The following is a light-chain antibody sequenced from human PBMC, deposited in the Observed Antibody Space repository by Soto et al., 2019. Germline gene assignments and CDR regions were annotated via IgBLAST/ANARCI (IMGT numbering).Light chain of an antibody. V-gene: IGLV1-51*01. J-gene: IGLJ1*01. CDR3: RSFESSRSLYV. CDR2: DDN. CDR1: SSNIGGNS. Sequence: QSVLTQPPSVSAAPGQSVTISCSGSSSNIGGNSVSWYQQLPGTAPKLLIYDDNKRPSGISDRFSGSKSGTTATLSINGFQTEDEADYYCRSFESSRSLYVFGTGTKVTVL.